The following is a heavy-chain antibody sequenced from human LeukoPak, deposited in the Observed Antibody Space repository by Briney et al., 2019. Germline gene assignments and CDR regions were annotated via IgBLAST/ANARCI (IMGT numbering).Heavy chain of an antibody. CDR3: ARLYGRHYYYMDV. CDR1: GFTFDDYG. Sequence: GGSLRLSCAASGFTFDDYGMSWVRQAPGKGLEWVSGINWNGGSTGYADSVKGRFTISRDNAKNSLYLQMNRLRAEDTALYYCARLYGRHYYYMDVWGKGTTVTVSS. D-gene: IGHD3-16*02. CDR2: INWNGGST. V-gene: IGHV3-20*04. J-gene: IGHJ6*03.